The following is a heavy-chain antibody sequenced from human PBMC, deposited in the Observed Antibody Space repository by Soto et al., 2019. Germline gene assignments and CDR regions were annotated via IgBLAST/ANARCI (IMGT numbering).Heavy chain of an antibody. Sequence: QVQLVQSGAEVKKPGSSVKVSCKASGGTFSSYTISWVRQAPGQGLEWMGSIIPILGIANYAQKFQGRVTITADKSTSTDYMELSSLRSEDTAVYYCARGYCSSTSCYDDYYYMDVWGKGTTVTVSS. CDR2: IIPILGIA. V-gene: IGHV1-69*02. D-gene: IGHD2-2*01. CDR3: ARGYCSSTSCYDDYYYMDV. CDR1: GGTFSSYT. J-gene: IGHJ6*03.